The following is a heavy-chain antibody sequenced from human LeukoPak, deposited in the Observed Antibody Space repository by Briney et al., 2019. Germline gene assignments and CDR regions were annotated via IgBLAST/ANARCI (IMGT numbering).Heavy chain of an antibody. D-gene: IGHD3-22*01. CDR3: ATRSSGYQYYFDY. Sequence: GESLKISCQGSGYSFTSYWIGWVRQMPGKGLEWMGIIYPGDSDTRYSPSFQGQVTISADKSISTAYLQWSSLKASDTAMYYCATRSSGYQYYFDYWGQGTLVTVSS. CDR1: GYSFTSYW. CDR2: IYPGDSDT. V-gene: IGHV5-51*01. J-gene: IGHJ4*02.